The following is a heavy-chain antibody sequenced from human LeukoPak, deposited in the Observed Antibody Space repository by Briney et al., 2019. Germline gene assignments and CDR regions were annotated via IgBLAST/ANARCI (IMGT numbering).Heavy chain of an antibody. Sequence: PGGSLRLSCSPSVLTFRTYTLSWLPQSPGKALEWFSSISSSSTYIYYPDSANDRLTIYRHNDKSSLYLQMNSMRAEDTDVYYCARERHPNCSGGSCYLDCWGQGTLVTVSS. CDR1: VLTFRTYT. V-gene: IGHV3-21*01. D-gene: IGHD2-15*01. CDR2: ISSSSTYI. CDR3: ARERHPNCSGGSCYLDC. J-gene: IGHJ4*02.